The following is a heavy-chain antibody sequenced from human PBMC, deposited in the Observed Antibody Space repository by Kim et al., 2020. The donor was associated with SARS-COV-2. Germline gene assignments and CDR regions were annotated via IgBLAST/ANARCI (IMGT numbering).Heavy chain of an antibody. CDR1: GFTFSSYG. V-gene: IGHV3-33*01. D-gene: IGHD2-21*02. CDR3: AREVVVTATWRGYYFDY. CDR2: IWYDGSNK. Sequence: GGSLRLSCAASGFTFSSYGMHWVRQAPGKGLEWVAVIWYDGSNKYYAVSVKGRFTISRDNSKNTLYLQMNSLRAEDTAVYYCAREVVVTATWRGYYFDYWGHGTLVTVSS. J-gene: IGHJ4*01.